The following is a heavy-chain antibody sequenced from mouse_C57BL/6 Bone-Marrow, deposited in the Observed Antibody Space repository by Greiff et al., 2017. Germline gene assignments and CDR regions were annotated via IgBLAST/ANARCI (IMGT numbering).Heavy chain of an antibody. CDR1: GYSFTSYY. Sequence: QVQLKESGPELVKPGASVKISCKASGYSFTSYYIHWVKQRPGQGLEWIGWIYPGSGNTKYNEKFKGKATLTADTSSSTAYMQLSSLTSEDSAVYYCAIGYYETDAFAYWGQGTLVTVSA. J-gene: IGHJ3*01. V-gene: IGHV1-66*01. D-gene: IGHD2-3*01. CDR2: IYPGSGNT. CDR3: AIGYYETDAFAY.